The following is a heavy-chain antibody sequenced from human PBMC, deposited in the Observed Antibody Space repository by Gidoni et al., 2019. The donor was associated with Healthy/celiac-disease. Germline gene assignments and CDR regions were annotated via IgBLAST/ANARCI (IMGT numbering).Heavy chain of an antibody. CDR2: IKSKTDGGTT. CDR3: TTSLGYDILTGYYLGLDV. CDR1: GFPFSNAW. Sequence: EVQLVESGGGLVKPGGSLRLSCAASGFPFSNAWMRWVRQAPGKGLEWVGRIKSKTDGGTTDYAAPVKGRFTISRDDSKNTLYLQMNSLKTEDTAVYYCTTSLGYDILTGYYLGLDVWGKGTTVTVSS. D-gene: IGHD3-9*01. V-gene: IGHV3-15*01. J-gene: IGHJ6*04.